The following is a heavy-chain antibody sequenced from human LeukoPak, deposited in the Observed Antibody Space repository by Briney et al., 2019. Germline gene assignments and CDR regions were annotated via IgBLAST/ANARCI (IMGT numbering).Heavy chain of an antibody. J-gene: IGHJ4*02. CDR3: ARVFCSGGSCFDY. Sequence: PSETLSLTCTVSGGSIDSYYWSWIRQPPGKGLEWIGYIYYTGSTEYHPSLKSRVTISLDTSKNQFSLKLSSVTAADMAVYYCARVFCSGGSCFDYWGQGTLVTVSS. CDR1: GGSIDSYY. CDR2: IYYTGST. V-gene: IGHV4-59*08. D-gene: IGHD2-15*01.